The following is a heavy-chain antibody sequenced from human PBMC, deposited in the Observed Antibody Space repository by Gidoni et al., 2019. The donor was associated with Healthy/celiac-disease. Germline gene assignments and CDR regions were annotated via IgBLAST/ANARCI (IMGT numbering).Heavy chain of an antibody. CDR1: GFSLSTSGVG. CDR2: IYWDDDK. V-gene: IGHV2-5*02. Sequence: QITLKESGPTLVKPTQTLTLTCTFSGFSLSTSGVGVGWIRQPPGKALEWLALIYWDDDKRYSPSLKSRLTITKDTSKNQVVLTMTNMDPVDTATYYCAHSLPSPYCSSTSCYASDFDYWGQGTLVTVSS. CDR3: AHSLPSPYCSSTSCYASDFDY. D-gene: IGHD2-2*01. J-gene: IGHJ4*02.